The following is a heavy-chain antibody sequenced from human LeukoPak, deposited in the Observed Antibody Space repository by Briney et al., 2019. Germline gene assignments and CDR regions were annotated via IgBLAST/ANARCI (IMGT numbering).Heavy chain of an antibody. CDR2: IHSSGNT. Sequence: SETLSLTCTVSGGSISSHYWSWIRQPAGKGLEWIGRIHSSGNTNYNPSLQSRVSLSIDTSQNQFSLRLTSLTAADTAVYFCARDVGKAYWGQGLLAIVSS. V-gene: IGHV4-4*07. CDR3: ARDVGKAY. J-gene: IGHJ4*02. CDR1: GGSISSHY.